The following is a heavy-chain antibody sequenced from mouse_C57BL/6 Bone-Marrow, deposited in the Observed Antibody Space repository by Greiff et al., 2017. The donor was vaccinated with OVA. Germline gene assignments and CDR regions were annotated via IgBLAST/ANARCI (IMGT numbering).Heavy chain of an antibody. CDR3: ARPGNAY. CDR1: GFTFSSYG. J-gene: IGHJ3*01. CDR2: ISSGGSYT. V-gene: IGHV5-6*01. D-gene: IGHD4-1*01. Sequence: EVKVVESGGDLVKPGGSLKLSCAASGFTFSSYGMSWVRQTPDQRLEWVATISSGGSYTYYPDSVQGRFTITRDNAKNTLYLQMSSLKSEDTTMYYCARPGNAYWGQETLVTVSA.